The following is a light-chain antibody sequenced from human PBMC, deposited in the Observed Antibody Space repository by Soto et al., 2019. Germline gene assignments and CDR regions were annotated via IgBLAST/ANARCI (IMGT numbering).Light chain of an antibody. CDR1: QSVRSSF. V-gene: IGKV3-20*01. CDR3: QQYGNSPYT. CDR2: GAS. J-gene: IGKJ2*01. Sequence: EIVLTQSPGTLSLSPGERATLSCRASQSVRSSFLAWYQHKPGQAPRLLIYGASTRATGIPDRFSGSGSGTDVTLTISRLEPEDSAVFYCQQYGNSPYTFGQGTKLEIK.